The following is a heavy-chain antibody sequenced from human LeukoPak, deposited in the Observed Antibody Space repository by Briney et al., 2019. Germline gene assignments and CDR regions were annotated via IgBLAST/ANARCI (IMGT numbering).Heavy chain of an antibody. CDR1: GYTFTSYD. D-gene: IGHD3-22*01. J-gene: IGHJ4*02. Sequence: GASVKVSCKASGYTFTSYDINWVRQATGQGLEWMGWMNPNSGNTGYAQKFQGRVTMTRNTSISTAYMELSSLRSEDTAVYYCGRPYDSGAPWDYWARETLVTVS. CDR2: MNPNSGNT. CDR3: GRPYDSGAPWDY. V-gene: IGHV1-8*01.